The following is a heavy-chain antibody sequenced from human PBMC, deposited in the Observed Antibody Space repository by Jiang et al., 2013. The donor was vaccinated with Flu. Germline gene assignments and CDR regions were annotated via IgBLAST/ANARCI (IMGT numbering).Heavy chain of an antibody. CDR2: INPNSGGT. D-gene: IGHD6-13*01. Sequence: SGAEVKKPGASVKVSCKASGYTFTGYYMHWVRQAPGQGLEWMGWINPNSGGTNYAQKFQGWVTMTRDTSISTAYMELSRLRSDDTAVYYCARSLVGQQLENNWFDPWGQGTLVTVSS. CDR3: ARSLVGQQLENNWFDP. CDR1: GYTFTGYY. J-gene: IGHJ5*02. V-gene: IGHV1-2*04.